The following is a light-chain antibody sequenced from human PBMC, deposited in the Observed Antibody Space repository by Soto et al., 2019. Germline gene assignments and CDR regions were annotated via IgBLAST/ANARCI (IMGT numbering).Light chain of an antibody. CDR2: GAS. Sequence: DIQMTQSPPSLSASVGDRVTITCRASQTINTYLNWYQQKPGKSPKLLIYGASSLQSGVPSRFSGSGSGTYFSLTISSLQPGDFATYYCQQSYSTLTFGGGTKVEIK. CDR3: QQSYSTLT. J-gene: IGKJ4*01. V-gene: IGKV1-39*01. CDR1: QTINTY.